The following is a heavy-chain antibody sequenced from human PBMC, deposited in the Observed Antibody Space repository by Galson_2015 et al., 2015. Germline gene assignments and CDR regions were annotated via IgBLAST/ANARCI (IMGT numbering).Heavy chain of an antibody. D-gene: IGHD3-22*01. CDR2: ISGSGGTT. V-gene: IGHV3-23*01. CDR3: AKGVEYYYDTSGYQDH. J-gene: IGHJ4*02. CDR1: GFTFSNYA. Sequence: SLRLSCAASGFTFSNYAMSWVRLAPGKGLEWVSGISGSGGTTYYADSVKGRFTISRDNSKNTLYVQMNSLRAEDTAVYYCAKGVEYYYDTSGYQDHWGQGTLVTVSS.